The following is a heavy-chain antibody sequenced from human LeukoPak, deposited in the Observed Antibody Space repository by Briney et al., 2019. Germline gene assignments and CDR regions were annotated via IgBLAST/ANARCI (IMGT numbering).Heavy chain of an antibody. V-gene: IGHV4-59*01. CDR3: ARGRPLCSGYYYPSAHDACDI. CDR1: GGSISSYY. CDR2: IYYSGST. J-gene: IGHJ3*02. D-gene: IGHD3-22*01. Sequence: PSETLSLTCTVSGGSISSYYWSWIRQPPGKGLGWIGYIYYSGSTNYNPSLKSRVTISVDTSKNQFSLKLSSVTAADTAVYYCARGRPLCSGYYYPSAHDACDIWGQGTMVTVSS.